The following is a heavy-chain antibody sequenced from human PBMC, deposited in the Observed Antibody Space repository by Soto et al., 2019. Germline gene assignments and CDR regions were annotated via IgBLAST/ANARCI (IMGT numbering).Heavy chain of an antibody. J-gene: IGHJ3*02. Sequence: GGSLRLSCAASGFTFSSYGMHWVRQAPGKGLEWVAVISYDGSNKYYADSVKGRFTISRDNSKNTLYLQMNSLRAEDTAVYYCAKSTKSGYSSGRQAFDIWGQGTMVTVSS. CDR3: AKSTKSGYSSGRQAFDI. V-gene: IGHV3-30*18. CDR2: ISYDGSNK. D-gene: IGHD3-10*01. CDR1: GFTFSSYG.